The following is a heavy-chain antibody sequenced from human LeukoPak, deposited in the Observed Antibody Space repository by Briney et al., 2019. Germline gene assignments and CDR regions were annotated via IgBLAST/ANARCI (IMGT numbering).Heavy chain of an antibody. J-gene: IGHJ4*02. Sequence: GSLRLSCAASGFTFSSYAMHWVRQAPGKRLEYVSAISSNGGSTYYADSVKGRFTISRDNSKNTLYLQMSSLRAEDTAVYYCVKEYYSSGWYKVEGHFDYWGQGTLVTVSS. CDR1: GFTFSSYA. D-gene: IGHD6-19*01. V-gene: IGHV3-64D*06. CDR2: ISSNGGST. CDR3: VKEYYSSGWYKVEGHFDY.